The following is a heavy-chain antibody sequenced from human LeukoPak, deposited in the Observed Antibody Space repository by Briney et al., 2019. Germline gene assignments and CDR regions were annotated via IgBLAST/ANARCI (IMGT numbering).Heavy chain of an antibody. CDR2: ITAIDGRT. D-gene: IGHD6-13*01. CDR1: GFTFSSTT. CDR3: TKDRRGPAAGTWYFDS. Sequence: GGSLRLSCVAPGFTFSSTTMGWVRQAPGRGLEWDSSITAIDGRTYYADSVRGRFTISRDNSKNTVYLQLNSLRAGDTAIYYCTKDRRGPAAGTWYFDSWGQGTLVTVSS. J-gene: IGHJ4*02. V-gene: IGHV3-23*01.